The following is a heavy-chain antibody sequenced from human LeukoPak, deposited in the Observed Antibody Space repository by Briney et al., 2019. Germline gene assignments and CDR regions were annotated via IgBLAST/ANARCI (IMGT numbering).Heavy chain of an antibody. V-gene: IGHV3-23*01. J-gene: IGHJ5*02. CDR3: AKEEDIVVVPAARFDP. Sequence: PGGSLRLSCAASGFTVSSNYMSWVRQAPGKGLEWVSAISGSGGSTYYADSVKGRFTISRDNSKNTLYLQMNSLRAEDTAVYYCAKEEDIVVVPAARFDPWGQGTLVTVSS. CDR2: ISGSGGST. D-gene: IGHD2-2*01. CDR1: GFTVSSNY.